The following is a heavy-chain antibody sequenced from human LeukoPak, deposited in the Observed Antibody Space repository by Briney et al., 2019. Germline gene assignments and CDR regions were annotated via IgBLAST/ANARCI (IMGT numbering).Heavy chain of an antibody. Sequence: GGSLRLSCAASGFTFSSYAMSWVRQAPGKGLEWVSGTSGSGGSTYYAGSVKGRFTISRDNSENTVYLQMDSLRVDDTALYYCARAYSTSWYCAYWGQGSLVTVSS. V-gene: IGHV3-23*01. D-gene: IGHD6-13*01. CDR1: GFTFSSYA. CDR2: TSGSGGST. CDR3: ARAYSTSWYCAY. J-gene: IGHJ4*02.